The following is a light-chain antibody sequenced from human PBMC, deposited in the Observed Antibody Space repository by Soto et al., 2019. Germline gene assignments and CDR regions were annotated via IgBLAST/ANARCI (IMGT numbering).Light chain of an antibody. CDR3: QQHNNWPPYT. CDR2: GAS. J-gene: IGKJ5*01. CDR1: QSVSSD. Sequence: IVMTQSPATLSVSPGDRVTLSCRASQSVSSDLAWYQQRPGQAPRLLIYGASTRATGIPARFSGTGSGTEFTLTISSLQSEDFDFYYCQQHNNWPPYTFGQGTRLEIK. V-gene: IGKV3-15*01.